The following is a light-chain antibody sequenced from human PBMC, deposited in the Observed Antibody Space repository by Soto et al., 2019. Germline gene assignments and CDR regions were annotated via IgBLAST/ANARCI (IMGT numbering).Light chain of an antibody. CDR3: AAWDDSLRGVV. CDR2: GNS. V-gene: IGLV1-47*02. Sequence: QSVLTQPPSASGAPGQRVTLSCVGGSSNVGFNAVNWYQQIPGAAPKLLMHGNSQRPSGVPDRFSGSKSGTSASLAIIGLRTEDEAHYYCAAWDDSLRGVVFGGGPQLTVL. CDR1: SSNVGFNA. J-gene: IGLJ3*02.